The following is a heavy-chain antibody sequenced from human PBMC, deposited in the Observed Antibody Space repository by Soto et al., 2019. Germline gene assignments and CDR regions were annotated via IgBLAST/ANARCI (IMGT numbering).Heavy chain of an antibody. Sequence: GSLRLSCAASGLTFSSYAMSWVRQAPGKGLEWVSHISNSGRSTKYADSVKGRFTISRDNSKNTLYLQMNSLRAEDTAIYYCAKDALAYYDFWSWGQGTLVIVSS. V-gene: IGHV3-23*01. D-gene: IGHD3-3*01. J-gene: IGHJ4*02. CDR3: AKDALAYYDFWS. CDR1: GLTFSSYA. CDR2: ISNSGRST.